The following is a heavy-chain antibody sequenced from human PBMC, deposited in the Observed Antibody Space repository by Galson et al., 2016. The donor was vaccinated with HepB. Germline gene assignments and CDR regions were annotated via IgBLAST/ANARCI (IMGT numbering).Heavy chain of an antibody. J-gene: IGHJ4*02. Sequence: PALVKPTQTLTLTCTVSGFSLSTSGMRVSWIRQPPGKALEWPARIDWDDEKFYSTSLKTRLTISKDTSKNQVVLTMTNMDPVDTATYYCVRITYYYDSSGYYYEHFDYWGQGTLVTVSS. CDR2: IDWDDEK. CDR3: VRITYYYDSSGYYYEHFDY. CDR1: GFSLSTSGMR. D-gene: IGHD3-22*01. V-gene: IGHV2-70*04.